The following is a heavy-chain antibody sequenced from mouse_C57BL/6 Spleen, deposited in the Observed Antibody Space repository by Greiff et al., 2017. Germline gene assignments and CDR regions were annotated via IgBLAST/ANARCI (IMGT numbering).Heavy chain of an antibody. D-gene: IGHD1-1*01. CDR2: IYPGSGST. Sequence: QVQLQQPGAELVKPGASVKMSCKASGYTFTSYWITWVKPRPGQGLAWIGDIYPGSGSTNYNEKFKSKATLTVDTSSSTAYMQLSSLTSEDSAVYYCARGDYYGRSYWVAYWGQGTLGTVSA. CDR3: ARGDYYGRSYWVAY. V-gene: IGHV1-55*01. J-gene: IGHJ3*01. CDR1: GYTFTSYW.